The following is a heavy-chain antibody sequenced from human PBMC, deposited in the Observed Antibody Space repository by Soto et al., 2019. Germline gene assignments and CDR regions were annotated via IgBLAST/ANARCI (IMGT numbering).Heavy chain of an antibody. CDR3: ARGGWLPTHDAFDI. CDR1: GYSFTGYY. Sequence: GASVKVSCKASGYSFTGYYMHWVRQAPGQGLEWMGWINPNSGGTNYAQKFQGWVTMTRDTSISTAYMELSRLRSDDTAVYYCARGGWLPTHDAFDIWGQGTMVTVSS. V-gene: IGHV1-2*04. CDR2: INPNSGGT. D-gene: IGHD3-22*01. J-gene: IGHJ3*02.